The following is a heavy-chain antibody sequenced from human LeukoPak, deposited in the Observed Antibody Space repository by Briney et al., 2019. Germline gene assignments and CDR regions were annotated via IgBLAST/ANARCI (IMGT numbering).Heavy chain of an antibody. D-gene: IGHD2-2*01. CDR2: ISAYNGNI. Sequence: GASVKVSCKATGYTFINFGISWVRQAPGQGLEWMGWISAYNGNINYAQKFQGRVTMTTDTSTTTVYMELRSLRSDDTAVYYCARDGEHCTSASCYRAVDHWGQGTLVIVSS. CDR3: ARDGEHCTSASCYRAVDH. CDR1: GYTFINFG. V-gene: IGHV1-18*01. J-gene: IGHJ4*02.